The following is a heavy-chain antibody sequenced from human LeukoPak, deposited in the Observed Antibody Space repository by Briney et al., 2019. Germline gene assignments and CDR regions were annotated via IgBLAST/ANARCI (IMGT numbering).Heavy chain of an antibody. CDR2: IIPILGIA. Sequence: ASVKVSCKASGGTFSSYAISWVRQAPGQGLEWMGRIIPILGIANYAQKLQGRVTITADKSTSTAYMELSSLRSEDTAVYYCARELRNWFDPWGQGTLVTVSS. D-gene: IGHD4-17*01. V-gene: IGHV1-69*04. CDR1: GGTFSSYA. J-gene: IGHJ5*02. CDR3: ARELRNWFDP.